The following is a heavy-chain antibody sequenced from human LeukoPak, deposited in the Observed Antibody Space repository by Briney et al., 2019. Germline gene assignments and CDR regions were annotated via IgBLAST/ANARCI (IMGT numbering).Heavy chain of an antibody. J-gene: IGHJ4*02. CDR1: GGSISSYY. V-gene: IGHV4-59*01. Sequence: SETLSLTCAVSGGSISSYYWSWIRQPPGKGLEWIGYIYYSGSTNYNPSLKSRVTISVDTSKNQFSLKLSSVTAADTAVYYCARAEVNFYDRSGYFDYWGQGSLVTVSS. CDR2: IYYSGST. D-gene: IGHD3-22*01. CDR3: ARAEVNFYDRSGYFDY.